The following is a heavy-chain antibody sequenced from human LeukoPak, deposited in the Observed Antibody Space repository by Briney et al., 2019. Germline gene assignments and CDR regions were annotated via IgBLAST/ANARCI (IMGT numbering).Heavy chain of an antibody. CDR3: AKDFKAAAGPFDY. CDR2: SSGSGGSR. J-gene: IGHJ4*02. V-gene: IGHV3-23*01. CDR1: GFTFSAYW. Sequence: GGSLRLSCAASGFTFSAYWMSWVRQAPGKGLEWVSASSGSGGSRYYTNSVKGRFTISRDISKNTLYLQMNSLRAEDTAVYYCAKDFKAAAGPFDYWGQGTLVTVSS. D-gene: IGHD6-13*01.